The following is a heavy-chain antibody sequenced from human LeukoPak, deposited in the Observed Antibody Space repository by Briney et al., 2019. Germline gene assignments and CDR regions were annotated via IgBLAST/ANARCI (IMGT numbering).Heavy chain of an antibody. CDR3: ARDFRGSSWPLSDY. Sequence: GGSLRLSCAASGFTFSSYEMNWVRQAPGQGLEWVSYISNSGSTRYYADSVKGRFTISRDNAKNSLYLQMNSLRAEDTAVYFCARDFRGSSWPLSDYWGQGTLVTVSS. J-gene: IGHJ4*02. V-gene: IGHV3-48*03. CDR2: ISNSGSTR. CDR1: GFTFSSYE. D-gene: IGHD6-13*01.